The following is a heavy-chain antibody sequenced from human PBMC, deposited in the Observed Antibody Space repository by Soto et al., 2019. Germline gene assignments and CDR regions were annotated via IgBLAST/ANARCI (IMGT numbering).Heavy chain of an antibody. Sequence: GGSLRLSCAASGFTVSSNYMSWVRQAPGKGLEWVSVIYSGGTIYYADSVKGRFTISRDNAKNSLYLQMNSLRAEDTAVYYCARDRYYYGSGSRRTSYYYYYGMDVWGQGTTVTVS. D-gene: IGHD3-10*01. CDR3: ARDRYYYGSGSRRTSYYYYYGMDV. CDR1: GFTVSSNY. CDR2: IYSGGTI. V-gene: IGHV3-53*01. J-gene: IGHJ6*02.